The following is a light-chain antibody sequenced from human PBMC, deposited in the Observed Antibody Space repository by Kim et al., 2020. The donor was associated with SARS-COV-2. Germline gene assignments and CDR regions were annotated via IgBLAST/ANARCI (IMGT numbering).Light chain of an antibody. CDR2: GAS. V-gene: IGKV3-15*01. Sequence: VCPGERAIFSCRASQTIGNNLAWYQQKPGQAPRLLISGASTRATGIPARFSGSGSGTEFTLTISSLQSEDFAVYYCQQYNDWRGTFGGGTKVDIK. CDR1: QTIGNN. CDR3: QQYNDWRGT. J-gene: IGKJ4*01.